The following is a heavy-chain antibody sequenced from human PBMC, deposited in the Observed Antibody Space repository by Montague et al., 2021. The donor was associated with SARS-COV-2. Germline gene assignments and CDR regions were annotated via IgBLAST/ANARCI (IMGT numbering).Heavy chain of an antibody. D-gene: IGHD3-10*01. Sequence: TLSLTCTVSGGSISSGSYYWSWIRQPAGKGLEWIGRIYTSGSTNYNPSLKSRVTISVDTSRNQFSLKLSSVTAADTAVYYCARVGVGTMVRGVICACYYGMDFWGQGTTVTVSS. J-gene: IGHJ6*02. CDR1: GGSISSGSYY. V-gene: IGHV4-61*02. CDR3: ARVGVGTMVRGVICACYYGMDF. CDR2: IYTSGST.